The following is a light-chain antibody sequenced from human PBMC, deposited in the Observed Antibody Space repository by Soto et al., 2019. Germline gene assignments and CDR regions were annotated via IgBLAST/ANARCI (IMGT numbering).Light chain of an antibody. CDR3: QQYGGSPRT. Sequence: EIVLTQSPGTLSLSPGERATLSCRASQSVSSSSLAWYQQKRGQAPRLLIHDASSRATGIPDRFSGSGSGTDFTLTISSPEPEYFAVYYCQQYGGSPRTFGQGTKVEVK. J-gene: IGKJ1*01. V-gene: IGKV3-20*01. CDR2: DAS. CDR1: QSVSSSS.